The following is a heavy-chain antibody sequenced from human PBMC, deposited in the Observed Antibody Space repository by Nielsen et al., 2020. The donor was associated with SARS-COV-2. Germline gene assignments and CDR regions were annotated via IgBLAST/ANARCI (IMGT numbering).Heavy chain of an antibody. D-gene: IGHD3-3*01. CDR3: AISDFWSGPGGMDV. CDR2: INWNGGST. Sequence: GESLNISCAASGTTSDDYVMSWVRQAPRKGLELVSGINWNGGSTGYADSVKGRITISRDNAKNSLYLQMNSLRAEDTALYHCAISDFWSGPGGMDVWGQGTTVTVSS. J-gene: IGHJ6*02. V-gene: IGHV3-20*01. CDR1: GTTSDDYV.